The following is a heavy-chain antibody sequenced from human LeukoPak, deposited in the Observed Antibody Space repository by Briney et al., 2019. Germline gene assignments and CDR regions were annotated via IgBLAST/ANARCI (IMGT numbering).Heavy chain of an antibody. V-gene: IGHV3-13*01. CDR2: IGNEGST. J-gene: IGHJ3*01. Sequence: GGSLRLSCAASGFTFSLYDMHWVRQATGKRLEWVSGIGNEGSTFYPGSLKGRFTISRDNAKNSLYLQMNSLSAEDTSVYYCIRDLGRSHAYGAFDVWGQGALVTVSS. D-gene: IGHD3-16*01. CDR1: GFTFSLYD. CDR3: IRDLGRSHAYGAFDV.